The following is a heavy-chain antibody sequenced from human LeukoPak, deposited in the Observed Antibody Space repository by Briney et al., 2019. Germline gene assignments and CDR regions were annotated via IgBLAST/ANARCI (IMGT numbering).Heavy chain of an antibody. CDR2: YYSGST. J-gene: IGHJ5*02. Sequence: SETLSLTCTVSGTPSAVVVTTGAGSASPPGRGWSGLSIYYSGSTYYNPSLKSRVTISVDTSKNQFSLKLSSVTAADTAVYYCARDGVGLNWFDPWGQGTLVTVSS. V-gene: IGHV4-39*07. CDR3: ARDGVGLNWFDP. D-gene: IGHD1-26*01. CDR1: GTPSAVVVTT.